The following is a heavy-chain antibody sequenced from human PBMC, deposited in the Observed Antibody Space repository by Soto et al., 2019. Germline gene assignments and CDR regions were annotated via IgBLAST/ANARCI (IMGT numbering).Heavy chain of an antibody. CDR3: TTDSSDYYDSSGYSFDY. V-gene: IGHV3-15*07. D-gene: IGHD3-22*01. CDR1: GFTFSNGW. CDR2: IKSKTDGGTT. Sequence: PGGCRRRSCAAAGFTFSNGWRNWGRQAPGKGLERVGRIKSKTDGGTTDYAAPVKGRFTISRDDSKNTLYLQMNSLKTEDTAVYYCTTDSSDYYDSSGYSFDYWGQGTLVTVSS. J-gene: IGHJ4*02.